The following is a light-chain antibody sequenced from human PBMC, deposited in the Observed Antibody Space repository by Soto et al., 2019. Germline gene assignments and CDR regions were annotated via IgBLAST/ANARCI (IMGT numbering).Light chain of an antibody. CDR1: ISDVGGYNY. CDR3: CSSTRKNNPGV. J-gene: IGLJ2*01. CDR2: DVS. Sequence: QSALTQPASVSGSLGQSVTISCTGTISDVGGYNYVSWYQQHPGRAPKLIIYDVSSRPSDISNRFSASKSGDTASPAICALQAEDDDDYYCCSSTRKNNPGVFGGGTKLTVL. V-gene: IGLV2-14*03.